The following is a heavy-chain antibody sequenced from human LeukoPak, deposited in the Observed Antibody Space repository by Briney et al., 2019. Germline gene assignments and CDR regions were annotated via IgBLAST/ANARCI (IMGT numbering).Heavy chain of an antibody. V-gene: IGHV4-59*08. CDR1: GGSISSYY. J-gene: IGHJ4*02. Sequence: PSETLSLTCTVSGGSISSYYWSWIRQPPGKGLEWIGYIYYSGSTNYNPSLKGRVSMSVDTSKNHFFLNLSSVTAADTAVYYCARRSPVTASFDYWGQGTLVTVSS. D-gene: IGHD2-21*02. CDR3: ARRSPVTASFDY. CDR2: IYYSGST.